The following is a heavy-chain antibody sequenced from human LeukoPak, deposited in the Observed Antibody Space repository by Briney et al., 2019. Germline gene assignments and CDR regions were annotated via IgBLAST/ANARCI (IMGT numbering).Heavy chain of an antibody. D-gene: IGHD3-10*01. Sequence: GGSLRLSCAASGFTFSSYGMHWVRQAPGKGLEWVAVISYDGSNKYYADSVKGRFTISRDNSKNTLYLQMNSLRAEDTAVYYCAKMGGSGSYYTYEYYFDYWGQGTLVTASS. V-gene: IGHV3-30*18. CDR2: ISYDGSNK. J-gene: IGHJ4*02. CDR1: GFTFSSYG. CDR3: AKMGGSGSYYTYEYYFDY.